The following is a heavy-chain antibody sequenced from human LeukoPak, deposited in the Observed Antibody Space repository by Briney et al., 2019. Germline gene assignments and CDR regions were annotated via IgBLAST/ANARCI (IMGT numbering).Heavy chain of an antibody. J-gene: IGHJ4*02. CDR2: ISGSGGST. V-gene: IGHV3-23*01. CDR3: ARAYDILTGTSFDY. CDR1: GFTFSSYA. D-gene: IGHD3-9*01. Sequence: GGSLRLSCAASGFTFSSYAMSWVRQAPGKGLEWVSAISGSGGSTYYADSVKGRFTISRDNSKNTLYLQMNTLRAEDTAVYYCARAYDILTGTSFDYWGQGTLVTVSS.